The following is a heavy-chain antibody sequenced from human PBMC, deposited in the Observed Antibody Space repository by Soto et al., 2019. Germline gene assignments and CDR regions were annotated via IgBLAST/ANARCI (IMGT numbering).Heavy chain of an antibody. Sequence: PGGSLRLSCAASGFTSSSYGMHWVRQAPGKGLEWVAVIWYDGSNKYYADSVKGRFTISRDNSKNTLYLQMNSLRAEDTAVYYCARSMVRERYYYYYMDVWGKGTTVTVSS. CDR1: GFTSSSYG. CDR2: IWYDGSNK. V-gene: IGHV3-33*01. J-gene: IGHJ6*03. D-gene: IGHD3-10*01. CDR3: ARSMVRERYYYYYMDV.